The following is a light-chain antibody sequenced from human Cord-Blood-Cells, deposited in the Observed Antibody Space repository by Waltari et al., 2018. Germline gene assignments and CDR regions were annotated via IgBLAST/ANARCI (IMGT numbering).Light chain of an antibody. CDR1: QSVSSY. Sequence: EIVLTQSPATLSLSPGERATLSCRASQSVSSYLAWYQQKPGQAPRLLIYDASNRATGIPARFSGSGSGTDFILTISSLEPEDFAVYYCQQRSNWPTFGQGTNVEIK. CDR3: QQRSNWPT. V-gene: IGKV3-11*01. CDR2: DAS. J-gene: IGKJ1*01.